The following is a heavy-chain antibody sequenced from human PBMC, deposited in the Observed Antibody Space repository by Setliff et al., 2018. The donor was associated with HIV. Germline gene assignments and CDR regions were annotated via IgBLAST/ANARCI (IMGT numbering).Heavy chain of an antibody. V-gene: IGHV3-23*01. CDR2: ISGSGGGT. CDR3: AKDLRWLQSPLSNAFDV. D-gene: IGHD5-12*01. CDR1: GFTFSTYA. J-gene: IGHJ3*01. Sequence: GGSLRLSCAASGFTFSTYAMSWVRQAPGKGLEWVAAISGSGGGTYYADSVKGRFTISRDNSKNTLYLQMNSLRAEDTAVYYCAKDLRWLQSPLSNAFDVWGQGTMVTVSS.